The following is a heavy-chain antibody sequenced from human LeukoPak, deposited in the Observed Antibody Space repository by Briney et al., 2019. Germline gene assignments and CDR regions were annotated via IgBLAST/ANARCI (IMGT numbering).Heavy chain of an antibody. V-gene: IGHV3-30-3*01. CDR1: GFTFSSYA. CDR2: ISYDGSNK. D-gene: IGHD2-2*01. J-gene: IGHJ4*02. CDR3: ARSPNIVVVPAAPLDY. Sequence: PGGSLRLSCAASGFTFSSYAMHWVRQAPGKGLEWVAVISYDGSNKYYADSVKGRFTISRDNSKNTLYLQMNSLRAEDTAVYYCARSPNIVVVPAAPLDYWGQGTLVTVSS.